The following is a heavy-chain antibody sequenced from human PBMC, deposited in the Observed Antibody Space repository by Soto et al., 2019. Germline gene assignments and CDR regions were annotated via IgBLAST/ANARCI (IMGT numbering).Heavy chain of an antibody. V-gene: IGHV3-7*01. CDR2: IKQDGSEK. CDR1: GFTFSSYW. D-gene: IGHD6-13*01. Sequence: GGSLRLSCAASGFTFSSYWMSWVRQAPGKGLEWVANIKQDGSEKYYVDSVKGRFTISRDNAKNSLYLQMNSLRAEDTAVYYCARDSAFRIAAAGTDYYYYGMDVWGQGTTVTVSS. CDR3: ARDSAFRIAAAGTDYYYYGMDV. J-gene: IGHJ6*02.